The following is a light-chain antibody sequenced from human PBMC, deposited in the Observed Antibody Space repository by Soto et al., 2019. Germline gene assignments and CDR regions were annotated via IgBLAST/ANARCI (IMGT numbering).Light chain of an antibody. V-gene: IGLV2-11*01. CDR3: CSYAGSYTWV. CDR1: SSDVGGYNY. J-gene: IGLJ3*02. CDR2: DVS. Sequence: QSALTQPRSVSGSPGQSVTISCTGTSSDVGGYNYVSWYQQHPGKAPKLMIYDVSKRPSGVPDRFSGSKSGNTASLTISGLPAEDEADHYCCSYAGSYTWVFGGGTQLTVL.